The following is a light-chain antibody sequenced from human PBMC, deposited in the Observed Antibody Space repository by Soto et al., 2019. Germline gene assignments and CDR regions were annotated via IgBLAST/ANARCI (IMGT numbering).Light chain of an antibody. CDR1: QSVTNSY. Sequence: EIVLTQSPGTLSLSPGERATLSCRASQSVTNSYLAWYQQKPGXAPXXLMYGASSRATGIPDRFSGSGSGTDFPLTISRLEPEDFAVDYCQQYGSSGTFGQGTKVDIK. J-gene: IGKJ1*01. CDR3: QQYGSSGT. V-gene: IGKV3-20*01. CDR2: GAS.